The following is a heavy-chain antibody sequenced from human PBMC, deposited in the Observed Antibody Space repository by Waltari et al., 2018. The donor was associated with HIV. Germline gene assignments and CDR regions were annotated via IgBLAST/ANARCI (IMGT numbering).Heavy chain of an antibody. J-gene: IGHJ5*02. CDR2: ISAYKGNT. Sequence: QVQLVQSGAEVKTPGASVKVSCKASGYTFTSFGISWVRQAPGQGLEWMGWISAYKGNTDYAQKLQGRVTMTTDTSTSTAYMELRSLKSDDTAVYYCARVAYSTSTNWFDPWGQGTLVTVSS. D-gene: IGHD6-6*01. CDR3: ARVAYSTSTNWFDP. V-gene: IGHV1-18*01. CDR1: GYTFTSFG.